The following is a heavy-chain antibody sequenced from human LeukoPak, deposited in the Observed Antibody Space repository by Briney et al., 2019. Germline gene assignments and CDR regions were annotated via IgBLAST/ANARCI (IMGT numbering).Heavy chain of an antibody. CDR2: IYSGGST. CDR1: GFTVSSNY. Sequence: GGSLRLSCAASGFTVSSNYMSWVRQAPGKGLEWVSVIYSGGSTYCADSVKGRFTISRDNSKNILYLQMSSLRAEDTAIYYCVKDSSTTWFGGDSQWGQGTLVTVSS. D-gene: IGHD2/OR15-2a*01. CDR3: VKDSSTTWFGGDSQ. V-gene: IGHV3-66*01. J-gene: IGHJ4*02.